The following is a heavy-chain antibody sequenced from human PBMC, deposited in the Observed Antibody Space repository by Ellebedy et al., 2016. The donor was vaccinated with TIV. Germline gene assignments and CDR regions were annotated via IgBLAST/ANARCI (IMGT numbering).Heavy chain of an antibody. CDR1: GYTFTSYG. D-gene: IGHD2-2*01. Sequence: AASVKVSCKASGYTFTSYGISWVRQAPGQGLEWMGWINPDNGYTKYSQKFQDRVTITRDTSASTAYMELSSLGSEDTAVYYCARDFSRYCTSATCYLGYWGQGTLVTVSS. V-gene: IGHV1-18*01. J-gene: IGHJ4*02. CDR3: ARDFSRYCTSATCYLGY. CDR2: INPDNGYT.